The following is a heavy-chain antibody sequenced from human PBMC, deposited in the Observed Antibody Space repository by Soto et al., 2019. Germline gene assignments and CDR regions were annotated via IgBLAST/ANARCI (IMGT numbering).Heavy chain of an antibody. CDR2: IYYSGST. CDR1: GGSISSYY. CDR3: ARDRFWTTVTTAGGDYYYGMDV. V-gene: IGHV4-59*01. D-gene: IGHD4-17*01. J-gene: IGHJ6*02. Sequence: SETLSLTCTVSGGSISSYYWSWIRQPPGKGLEWIGYIYYSGSTNYNPSLKSRVTISVDTSKNQFSLKLSSVTAADTAVYYCARDRFWTTVTTAGGDYYYGMDVWGQGTTVTVSS.